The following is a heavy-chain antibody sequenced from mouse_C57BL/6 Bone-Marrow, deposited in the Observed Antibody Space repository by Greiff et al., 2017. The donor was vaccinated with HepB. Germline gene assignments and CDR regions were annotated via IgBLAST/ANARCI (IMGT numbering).Heavy chain of an antibody. CDR2: IYTDGGYT. V-gene: IGHV1-63*01. Sequence: QVQLQQSGAELVRPGTSVKMSCKASGYTFTNCWLGWAKRRPGHGHEGIGGIYTDGGYTNYNEKFKGKATMTADKTSSTAYMQFSSLTSEDAAIYYCAKRGDYGINYAYWGQGTTVTVSA. D-gene: IGHD1-1*01. CDR1: GYTFTNCW. J-gene: IGHJ3*01. CDR3: AKRGDYGINYAY.